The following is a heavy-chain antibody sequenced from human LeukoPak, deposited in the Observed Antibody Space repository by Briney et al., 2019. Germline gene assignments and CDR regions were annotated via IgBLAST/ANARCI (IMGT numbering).Heavy chain of an antibody. J-gene: IGHJ5*02. CDR2: INSGGNTE. CDR3: ARDTVNGPFVISLDL. D-gene: IGHD2-8*01. CDR1: GFSFSSSQ. Sequence: GGSLRLSCAASGFSFSSSQMNWVRQAPGKGPEWVSHINSGGNTEYYADSVRGRFTMSRDNARSILYLQMNSLRDEDTGLYYCARDTVNGPFVISLDLWGQGALVTVSS. V-gene: IGHV3-48*03.